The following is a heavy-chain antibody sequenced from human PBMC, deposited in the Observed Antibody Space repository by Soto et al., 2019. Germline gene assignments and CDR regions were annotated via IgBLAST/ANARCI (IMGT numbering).Heavy chain of an antibody. CDR1: GFTFSSYA. CDR2: ISYDGSNK. V-gene: IGHV3-30-3*01. CDR3: AKDRSHGDYSDFYGMDV. Sequence: QVQLVESGGGVVQPGRSLRLSCAASGFTFSSYAMHWVRQAPGKGLEWVAVISYDGSNKYYADSVKGRFTISRDNSKNTLYLQMNSLTTEDTAVYYCAKDRSHGDYSDFYGMDVWGQGTTVTVSS. J-gene: IGHJ6*02. D-gene: IGHD4-17*01.